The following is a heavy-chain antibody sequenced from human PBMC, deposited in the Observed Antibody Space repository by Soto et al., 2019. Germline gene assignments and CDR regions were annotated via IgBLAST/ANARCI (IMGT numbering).Heavy chain of an antibody. V-gene: IGHV1-69*13. CDR2: IIPIFGTA. CDR3: ARFSRGDFCIGYPKRDYYYGMDV. Sequence: SVKVSCKASGGTFSSYAISWVRQAPGQGLEWMGGIIPIFGTANYAQKFQGRVTITADESTSTAYMELSSLRSEDTAVYYCARFSRGDFCIGYPKRDYYYGMDVWGQGTTVTSP. CDR1: GGTFSSYA. J-gene: IGHJ6*02. D-gene: IGHD3-3*01.